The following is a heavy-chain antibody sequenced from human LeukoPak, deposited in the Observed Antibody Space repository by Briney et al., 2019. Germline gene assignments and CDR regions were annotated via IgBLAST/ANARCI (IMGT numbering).Heavy chain of an antibody. CDR2: ISYDGSNE. D-gene: IGHD2-15*01. Sequence: PGGSLRLSCAASGFTFSSFGMHWLRQAPGKGLEWVAAISYDGSNEHHADSVKGRFTISRDSSKTTLYLQMNSLRAEDTAMYYCARDRGWVVAASRGMDVWGQGTTVTVS. J-gene: IGHJ6*02. V-gene: IGHV3-30*03. CDR3: ARDRGWVVAASRGMDV. CDR1: GFTFSSFG.